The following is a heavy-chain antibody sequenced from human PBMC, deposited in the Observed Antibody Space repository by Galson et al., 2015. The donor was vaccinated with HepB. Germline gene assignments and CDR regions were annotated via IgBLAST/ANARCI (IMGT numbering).Heavy chain of an antibody. CDR3: AKGPLSGSNGDY. CDR1: GFTFSSYA. Sequence: SLRLSCAASGFTFSSYAMSWVRQAPGKGLEWVSAISGSGGSTYYADSVKGRFTISRDNSKNTLYLQMNSLRAEDTAVYYCAKGPLSGSNGDYWGQGTLVTVSS. CDR2: ISGSGGST. V-gene: IGHV3-23*01. J-gene: IGHJ4*02. D-gene: IGHD1-26*01.